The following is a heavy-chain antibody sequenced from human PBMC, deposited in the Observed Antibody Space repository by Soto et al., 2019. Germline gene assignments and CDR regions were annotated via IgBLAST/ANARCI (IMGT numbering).Heavy chain of an antibody. V-gene: IGHV1-8*01. J-gene: IGHJ6*02. CDR2: MNPNSGNT. CDR1: GYTFTSYD. Sequence: ASVKVSCKASGYTFTSYDINWVRQATGQGLEWMGWMNPNSGNTGYAQKFQGRVTMTRNTSISTAYMELSSLRSEDTAVYYCARGGGPSYYCYYGMDVWGQGTSVTVSS. CDR3: ARGGGPSYYCYYGMDV.